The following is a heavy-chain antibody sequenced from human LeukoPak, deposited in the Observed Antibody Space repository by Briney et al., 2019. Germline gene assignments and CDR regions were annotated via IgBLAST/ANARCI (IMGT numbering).Heavy chain of an antibody. CDR2: IYYSGST. V-gene: IGHV4-61*01. Sequence: SETLSLTCTVSGRSVSSGSYYWSWIRQPPGKGLEWIVYIYYSGSTNYNPALKSRVTISVDTSKNQFSLKLSSVTAADTAVYYCARYSVAGTWYYFDYWGQGTLVTVSS. J-gene: IGHJ4*02. CDR3: ARYSVAGTWYYFDY. CDR1: GRSVSSGSYY. D-gene: IGHD6-19*01.